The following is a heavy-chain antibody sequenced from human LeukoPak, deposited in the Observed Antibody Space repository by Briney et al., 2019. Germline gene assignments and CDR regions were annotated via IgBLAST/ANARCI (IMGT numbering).Heavy chain of an antibody. D-gene: IGHD6-19*01. CDR1: GFTFTTFG. Sequence: VGSLRLSCTASGFTFTTFGMHWLRQAPGKGLEWVALISSDGNSKYYADSVKGRFTISRDNSKNTLYLQIGSLTAEDTAVYYCATDDSGWYPGDYWGQGTLVTVSS. V-gene: IGHV3-33*01. CDR2: ISSDGNSK. CDR3: ATDDSGWYPGDY. J-gene: IGHJ4*02.